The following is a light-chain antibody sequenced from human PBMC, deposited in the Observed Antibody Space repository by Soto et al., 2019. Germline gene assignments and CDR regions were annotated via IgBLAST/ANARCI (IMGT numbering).Light chain of an antibody. V-gene: IGKV3-11*02. Sequence: EIVLTQSPATLSLSPGERVTLSCRASQSVGTYLAWHQQRPGQAPRLLIYDASNRATGIPARFSGSGSERDFTLTISSLEPEDFAVYYCQQRYTWPLTFVGGTKVEIK. CDR2: DAS. J-gene: IGKJ4*01. CDR1: QSVGTY. CDR3: QQRYTWPLT.